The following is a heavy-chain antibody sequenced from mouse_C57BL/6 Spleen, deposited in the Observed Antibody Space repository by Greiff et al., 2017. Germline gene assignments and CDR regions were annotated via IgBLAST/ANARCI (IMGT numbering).Heavy chain of an antibody. J-gene: IGHJ3*01. CDR3: TRFYDGFAY. Sequence: EVKLMESGEGLVKPGGSLKLSCAASGFTFSSYAMSWVRQTPEKRLEWVAYISSGGDYIYYADTVKGRFTISRDNARNTLYLQMSSLKSEDTAMYYCTRFYDGFAYWGQGTLVTVSA. CDR2: ISSGGDYI. V-gene: IGHV5-9-1*02. CDR1: GFTFSSYA. D-gene: IGHD2-12*01.